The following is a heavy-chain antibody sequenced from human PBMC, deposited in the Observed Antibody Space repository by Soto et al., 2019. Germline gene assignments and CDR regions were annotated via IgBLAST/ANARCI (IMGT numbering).Heavy chain of an antibody. CDR3: TSELKITIFGVVTDPDYYYYGMDV. CDR2: IRSKANSYAT. V-gene: IGHV3-73*01. J-gene: IGHJ6*02. D-gene: IGHD3-3*01. Sequence: HPGGSLRLSCAASGLTFSGSAMHWVRQASGKGLEWVGRIRSKANSYATAYAASVKGRFTISRDDSKNTAYLQMNSLKTEDTAVYYCTSELKITIFGVVTDPDYYYYGMDVWGQGTTVTVSS. CDR1: GLTFSGSA.